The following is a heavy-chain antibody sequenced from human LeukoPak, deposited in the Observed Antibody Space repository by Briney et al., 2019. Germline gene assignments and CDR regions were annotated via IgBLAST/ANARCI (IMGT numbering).Heavy chain of an antibody. J-gene: IGHJ3*01. V-gene: IGHV5-51*01. CDR3: ARVIQLWLGFDV. CDR1: GYSFTNYW. D-gene: IGHD5-18*01. Sequence: GESLKISCKGSGYSFTNYWIGWVRQMPGKGLEWMGLIYPGEFDIRYSPSFQGQVTISADKSISTAYLQWSSLKASDTAMYYCARVIQLWLGFDVWGQGAMVTVSS. CDR2: IYPGEFDI.